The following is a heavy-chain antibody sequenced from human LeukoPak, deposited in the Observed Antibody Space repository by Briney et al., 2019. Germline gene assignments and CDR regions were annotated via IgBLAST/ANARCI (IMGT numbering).Heavy chain of an antibody. Sequence: PGGSLRLSCAASGFTFSTHAMSWVRQAPGKGLEWVSTISGSGSSTYYADSVKGRFTISRDNSKNTLYLQMNSLRVEDTAVYYCAKDPPEGAYCGGDCFPFRFDPWGQGTLVTVSS. CDR2: ISGSGSST. V-gene: IGHV3-23*01. D-gene: IGHD2-21*01. CDR3: AKDPPEGAYCGGDCFPFRFDP. J-gene: IGHJ5*02. CDR1: GFTFSTHA.